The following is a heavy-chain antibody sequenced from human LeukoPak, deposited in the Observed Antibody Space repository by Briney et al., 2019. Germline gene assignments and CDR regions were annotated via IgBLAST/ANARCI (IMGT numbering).Heavy chain of an antibody. V-gene: IGHV1-18*01. J-gene: IGHJ6*03. D-gene: IGHD3-3*01. Sequence: ASVKVSCKASGYRFSRYGISWVRQAPGQGPEWVGWVSVFNGDTTYAQKFQGRVTVTTEISTDTAYMELSSLRSDDTGVYYCARGHGYYYYMDVWGQGTTVTVSS. CDR2: VSVFNGDT. CDR1: GYRFSRYG. CDR3: ARGHGYYYYMDV.